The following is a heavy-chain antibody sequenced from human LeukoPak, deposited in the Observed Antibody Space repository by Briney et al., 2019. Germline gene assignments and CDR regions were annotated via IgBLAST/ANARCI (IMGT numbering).Heavy chain of an antibody. D-gene: IGHD3-3*01. Sequence: GGSLRLSCAASGFTVSSNYMSWVRQAPGKRLEWVSVIYSGGSTYYADSVKGRFTISRDNSKSTLYLQMNSLRAEDTAVYYCARDPLRFLEWSTLDYWGQGTLVTVSS. CDR3: ARDPLRFLEWSTLDY. CDR1: GFTVSSNY. J-gene: IGHJ4*02. V-gene: IGHV3-53*01. CDR2: IYSGGST.